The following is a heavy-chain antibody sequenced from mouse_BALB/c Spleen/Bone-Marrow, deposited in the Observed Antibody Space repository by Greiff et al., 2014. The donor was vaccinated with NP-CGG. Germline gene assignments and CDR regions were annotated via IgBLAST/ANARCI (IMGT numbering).Heavy chain of an antibody. Sequence: VKLQESGAELVMPGASVKMSCKASGYTFTDYWMHWVKQRPGQGLEWIGATDTSDSYTSYNQKFKGKATLTVDESSSTAYMQLSSLTSEDSAVYYCAREGYGYQYFDYWGQGTTLTVSS. V-gene: IGHV1-69*01. D-gene: IGHD2-2*01. CDR2: TDTSDSYT. CDR1: GYTFTDYW. J-gene: IGHJ2*01. CDR3: AREGYGYQYFDY.